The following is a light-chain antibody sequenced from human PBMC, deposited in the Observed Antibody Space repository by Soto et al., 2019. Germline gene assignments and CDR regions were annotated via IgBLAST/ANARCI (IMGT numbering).Light chain of an antibody. CDR1: QSVSSSY. CDR3: QQYGSSPRT. J-gene: IGKJ1*01. V-gene: IGKV3-20*01. Sequence: EIVLTHSPGALSLSPGQRATLSSGASQSVSSSYLAWYQQKPGQAPRLLIYGASTRATGIPDRFSGSGSGTDFTLSISRLEPEDLAVYYCQQYGSSPRTFGQGTKVEIK. CDR2: GAS.